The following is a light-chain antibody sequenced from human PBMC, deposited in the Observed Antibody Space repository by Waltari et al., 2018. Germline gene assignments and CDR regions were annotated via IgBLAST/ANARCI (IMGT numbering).Light chain of an antibody. J-gene: IGKJ1*01. V-gene: IGKV1-39*01. CDR1: QTVTTY. Sequence: DIQLTQSPSSLSASVGDSVTITCRAGQTVTTYLNWYQQKPGKAPILLIYGASTLQTGVPSRFSGSGSGTEFTLTISSLQPDDFATYYCQQYNSYSGTFGQGTKVEIK. CDR3: QQYNSYSGT. CDR2: GAS.